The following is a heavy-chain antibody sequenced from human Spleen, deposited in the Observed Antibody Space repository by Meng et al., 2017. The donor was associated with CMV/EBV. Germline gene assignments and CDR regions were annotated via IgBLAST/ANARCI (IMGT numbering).Heavy chain of an antibody. CDR2: INPITGDT. V-gene: IGHV1-2*02. CDR3: ARGPWNYDYNYFDP. J-gene: IGHJ5*02. Sequence: KASGYTCTGSYMHWVRRTPGQGFEWMGWINPITGDTNYAQKFQDRVTMTRDTSINTAYMDLSRLTSDDTAVYYCARGPWNYDYNYFDPWGQGTLVTVSS. D-gene: IGHD1-7*01. CDR1: GYTCTGSY.